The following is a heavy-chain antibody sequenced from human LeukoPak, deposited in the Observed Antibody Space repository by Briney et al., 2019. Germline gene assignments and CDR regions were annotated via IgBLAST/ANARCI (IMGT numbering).Heavy chain of an antibody. CDR3: AGAGVVVVAADLFPYYYYGMDV. D-gene: IGHD2-15*01. V-gene: IGHV3-30*03. CDR1: GFTFSSNG. CDR2: ISYDGSNK. J-gene: IGHJ6*02. Sequence: PGGSLRLSCAASGFTFSSNGMHWVRQAPGKGLEWVAVISYDGSNKYYADSVKGRFTISRDNSKNTLYLQMNSLRAEDTAVYYCAGAGVVVVAADLFPYYYYGMDVWGQGTTVTVSS.